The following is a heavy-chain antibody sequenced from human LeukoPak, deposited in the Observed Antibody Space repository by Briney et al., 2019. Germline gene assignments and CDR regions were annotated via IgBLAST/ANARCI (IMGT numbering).Heavy chain of an antibody. CDR2: IYYTGNT. V-gene: IGHV4-59*01. J-gene: IGHJ6*02. CDR1: GGSISSYY. Sequence: PSETLSLTCTVSGGSISSYYWSWIRQPPGRGLEWIGYIYYTGNTDYNPSFKSRVTISVDTSRNQFSLKLSSVTAADTAVYYCARAGVYGEGYGMDVWGQGTTVTVSS. CDR3: ARAGVYGEGYGMDV. D-gene: IGHD2-8*01.